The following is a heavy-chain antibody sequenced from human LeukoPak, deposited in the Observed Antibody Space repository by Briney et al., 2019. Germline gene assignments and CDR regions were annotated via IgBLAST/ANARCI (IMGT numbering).Heavy chain of an antibody. D-gene: IGHD3-3*01. V-gene: IGHV3-43D*03. CDR2: ISWDGGST. CDR3: AKDTTIFGVANDAFDF. J-gene: IGHJ3*01. CDR1: GFTFGDYA. Sequence: PGGSLRLSCAASGFTFGDYAMHWVRQAPGKGLEWVSLISWDGGSTYYADSVKGRFTISRDNSKNSLYLQMNSLRAEDTALYYCAKDTTIFGVANDAFDFWGQGTMVTVSS.